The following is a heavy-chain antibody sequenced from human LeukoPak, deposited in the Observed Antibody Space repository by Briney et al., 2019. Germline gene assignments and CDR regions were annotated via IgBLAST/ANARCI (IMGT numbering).Heavy chain of an antibody. V-gene: IGHV4-30-4*08. CDR1: GGSISSGNYY. CDR3: ARVASSANWFDP. CDR2: IYYSGST. J-gene: IGHJ5*02. Sequence: PSETLSLTCTVSGGSISSGNYYWSWIRQPPGKGLEWIGYIYYSGSTYYNLSLKSRVTISVDTSKNQFSLKLSSVTATDTAVYYCARVASSANWFDPWGQGTLVTVSS. D-gene: IGHD3-22*01.